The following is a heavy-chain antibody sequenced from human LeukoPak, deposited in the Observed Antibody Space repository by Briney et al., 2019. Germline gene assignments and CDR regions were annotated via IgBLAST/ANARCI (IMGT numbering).Heavy chain of an antibody. J-gene: IGHJ3*02. V-gene: IGHV4-39*01. Sequence: SETLSLTCSVSGGSISSTRYYWGWIRQSPEKGLEWIGSIYYTGSTYYNPSLESRVTMSVDTSNNHFSLKLSSVTAADTALYYCARHGYCTSTSCQRSAFDIWGQGTMVTVSS. D-gene: IGHD2-2*03. CDR2: IYYTGST. CDR1: GGSISSTRYY. CDR3: ARHGYCTSTSCQRSAFDI.